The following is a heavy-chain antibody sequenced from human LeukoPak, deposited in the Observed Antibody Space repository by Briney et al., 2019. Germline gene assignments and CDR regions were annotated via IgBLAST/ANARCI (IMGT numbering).Heavy chain of an antibody. CDR3: AKSQQLVPQGAY. D-gene: IGHD6-6*01. J-gene: IGHJ4*02. V-gene: IGHV3-23*01. CDR1: GFTFSSYG. Sequence: PGGSLRLSCAASGFTFSSYGMHWVRQAPGKGLEWVSGISDSGGSTFSADSVKGRFTTSRDNSMNTLYLQMNSLRAEDTAVYYCAKSQQLVPQGAYWGQGTLVTVSS. CDR2: ISDSGGST.